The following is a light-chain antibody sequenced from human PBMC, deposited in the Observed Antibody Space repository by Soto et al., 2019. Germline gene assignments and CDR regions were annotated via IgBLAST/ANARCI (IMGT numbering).Light chain of an antibody. Sequence: QSVLTQPPSVSGAPGQRGTSSFTVRISNIGAGYDVHWYQQFPGTAPKLLIYGNSNRPSGVPDRFSGSKSGTSASLAITGLQAEDEADYYCQSYDSSLSGVFGSGTKVTVL. CDR1: ISNIGAGYD. J-gene: IGLJ1*01. V-gene: IGLV1-40*01. CDR2: GNS. CDR3: QSYDSSLSGV.